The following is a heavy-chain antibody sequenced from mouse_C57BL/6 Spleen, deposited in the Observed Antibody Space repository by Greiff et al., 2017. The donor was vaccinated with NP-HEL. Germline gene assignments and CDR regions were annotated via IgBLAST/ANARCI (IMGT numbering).Heavy chain of an antibody. J-gene: IGHJ3*01. V-gene: IGHV14-4*01. Sequence: EVQLQQSGAELVRPGASVKLSCTASGFNIKDDYMHWVKQRPEQGLEWIGWIDPENGDTEYASKFQGKATITADTSFNTAYLQLSSLTSEDTAVYYCTTESKSRAWFAYWGQGTLVTVSA. CDR3: TTESKSRAWFAY. CDR1: GFNIKDDY. CDR2: IDPENGDT.